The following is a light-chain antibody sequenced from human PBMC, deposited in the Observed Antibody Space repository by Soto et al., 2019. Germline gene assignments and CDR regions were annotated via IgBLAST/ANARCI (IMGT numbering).Light chain of an antibody. J-gene: IGKJ2*01. CDR1: QSVSTN. CDR2: GAS. CDR3: QQYDNWPPYT. V-gene: IGKV3-15*01. Sequence: EIVMTQSPATLFVSPGERATLFCRASQSVSTNLAWYQQKPGQAPRLLIYGASTRATRIPVRFSGSGSGTEFTLTISSLQSEDFAIYYCQQYDNWPPYTFGPGTKLEIK.